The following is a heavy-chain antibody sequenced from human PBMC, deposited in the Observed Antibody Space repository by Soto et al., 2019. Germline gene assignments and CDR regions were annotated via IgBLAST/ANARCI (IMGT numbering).Heavy chain of an antibody. Sequence: ASVKVSCKASGYIFTAYSMHWVRQAPGQGLEWLGWINPNSGDTIYARKFQDRVTMTCDTSVSTAYLELSSLSSDDTALYYCAREASAVVPLDYWGQGTLVTVSS. J-gene: IGHJ4*02. CDR2: INPNSGDT. CDR3: AREASAVVPLDY. V-gene: IGHV1-2*02. D-gene: IGHD2-15*01. CDR1: GYIFTAYS.